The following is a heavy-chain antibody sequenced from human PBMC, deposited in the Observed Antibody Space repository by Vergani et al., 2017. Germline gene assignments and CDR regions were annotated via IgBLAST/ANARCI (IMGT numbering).Heavy chain of an antibody. CDR2: IYPGDSDT. CDR1: GYSFTNYW. CDR3: ARQASIAVAGVYYYGMDV. J-gene: IGHJ6*02. D-gene: IGHD6-19*01. V-gene: IGHV5-51*01. Sequence: EVQLVPSGAEVKKPGESLKISCKGSGYSFTNYWIGWVRQMPGKGLEWMGIIYPGDSDTRYSPSFQGQVTISADKSISTAYLQWSSLKASDTAMYYCARQASIAVAGVYYYGMDVWGQGTTVTVSS.